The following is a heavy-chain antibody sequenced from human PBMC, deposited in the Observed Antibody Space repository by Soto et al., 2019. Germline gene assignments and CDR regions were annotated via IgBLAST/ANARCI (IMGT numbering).Heavy chain of an antibody. V-gene: IGHV1-58*01. CDR3: AAEGPDGSGSYSY. D-gene: IGHD3-10*01. CDR1: GFTFTSSA. J-gene: IGHJ4*02. CDR2: IVVGSGNT. Sequence: SVKVSCKASGFTFTSSAVQWLRQARGQRLEWIGWIVVGSGNTNYAQKFQERVTITRDMSTSTAYMELSSLRSEDTAVYYCAAEGPDGSGSYSYWGQGTLVTVSS.